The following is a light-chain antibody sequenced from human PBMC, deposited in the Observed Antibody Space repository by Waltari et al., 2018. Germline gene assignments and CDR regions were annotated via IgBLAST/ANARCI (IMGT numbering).Light chain of an antibody. V-gene: IGLV2-14*01. CDR3: SSYTSSRDIFV. CDR2: DVN. Sequence: QSALTQPASVSGSPGQSITISCTGTGSDVGGYDYVSWYQRHPGKVPKVMIYDVNKRPSGGSDRFSGDKSGYTASQTISGLQAQDEADYDCSSYTSSRDIFVFGIGTKVTVL. J-gene: IGLJ1*01. CDR1: GSDVGGYDY.